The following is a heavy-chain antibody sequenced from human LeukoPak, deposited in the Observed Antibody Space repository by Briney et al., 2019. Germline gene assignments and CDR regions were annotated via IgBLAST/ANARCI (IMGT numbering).Heavy chain of an antibody. D-gene: IGHD3-22*01. V-gene: IGHV3-48*01. CDR2: ISSSSSTI. CDR1: GFTFRSYS. Sequence: GGSLRLSCAASGFTFRSYSMNWVRQAPGKGMEWVSYISSSSSTIYYADSVKGRFTISRDNAKNSLYLQMNSLRAEDTAVYYCARHKPPYYYDSSGYHYFDYWGQGTLVTVSS. CDR3: ARHKPPYYYDSSGYHYFDY. J-gene: IGHJ4*02.